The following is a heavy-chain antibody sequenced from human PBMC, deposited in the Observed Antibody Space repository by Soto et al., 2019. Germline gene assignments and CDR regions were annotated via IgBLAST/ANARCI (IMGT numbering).Heavy chain of an antibody. J-gene: IGHJ4*02. V-gene: IGHV4-4*02. CDR1: GGSISSSNW. CDR3: ARGVVAGGSN. CDR2: IYHSGST. D-gene: IGHD6-13*01. Sequence: QVQLQESGPGLVKPSGTLSLTCAVSGGSISSSNWWSWVRQPPGKGLEWIGEIYHSGSTNYNPSLKXXVXIXXDKSQNQLPLKLSSVTAADTAVYYCARGVVAGGSNWGQGTLGTVSP.